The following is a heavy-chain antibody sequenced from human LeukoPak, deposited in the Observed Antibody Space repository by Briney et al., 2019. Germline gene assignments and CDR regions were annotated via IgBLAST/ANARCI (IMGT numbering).Heavy chain of an antibody. CDR1: GGTFSSNA. V-gene: IGHV1-69*13. CDR2: IIPIFGTA. CDR3: AIYYYGSGSYLXXFDP. J-gene: IGHJ5*02. D-gene: IGHD3-10*01. Sequence: ASVKVSCKASGGTFSSNAISWVRQAPGQGLEWMGGIIPIFGTANYAQKFQGRVTITADESTSTAYMELSSLRSEDTAVYYCAIYYYGSGSYLXXFDPWGQGXLVTVSS.